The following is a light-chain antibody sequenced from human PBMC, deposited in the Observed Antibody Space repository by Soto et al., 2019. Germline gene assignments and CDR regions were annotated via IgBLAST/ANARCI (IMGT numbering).Light chain of an antibody. V-gene: IGLV2-23*01. J-gene: IGLJ2*01. CDR3: CSYAGSSTEV. Sequence: QSALTQPASVSGSPGQSITISCTGTSSDVGTYNLVSWYQQHPGKAPKLIISEGSKGPSGVSDRFSGSKSGNTASLTICGLQAEVVADYYCCSYAGSSTEVFGGGTKVTVL. CDR1: SSDVGTYNL. CDR2: EGS.